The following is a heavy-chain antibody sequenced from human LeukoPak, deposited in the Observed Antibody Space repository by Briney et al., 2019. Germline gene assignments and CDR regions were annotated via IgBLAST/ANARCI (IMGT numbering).Heavy chain of an antibody. J-gene: IGHJ4*02. Sequence: SETLSLTCAVYGGSFSGYYWSWIRQPPGKGLEWIGEINHSGSTNYNPSLKSRVTISVDTSKNQFSLKLSSVTAADTAAYYCARWGDWDLLFDYWGQGTLVTVSS. CDR2: INHSGST. D-gene: IGHD1-26*01. CDR1: GGSFSGYY. CDR3: ARWGDWDLLFDY. V-gene: IGHV4-34*01.